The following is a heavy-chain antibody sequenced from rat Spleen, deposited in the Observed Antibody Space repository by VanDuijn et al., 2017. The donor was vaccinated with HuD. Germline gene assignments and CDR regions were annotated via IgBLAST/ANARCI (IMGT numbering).Heavy chain of an antibody. Sequence: EVQLVESGGGLVQPGRSLKLSCVASGFTFNNYWMSWIRQAPTKGLEWVASITNSVGSSYYRDSLKGRFTISRDSAKSTLYLQMDSLRSEDTATYYCTTDDTIAPYYWYFDFWGPGTMVTVSS. D-gene: IGHD1-2*01. V-gene: IGHV5-31*01. CDR3: TTDDTIAPYYWYFDF. CDR2: ITNSVGSS. CDR1: GFTFNNYW. J-gene: IGHJ1*01.